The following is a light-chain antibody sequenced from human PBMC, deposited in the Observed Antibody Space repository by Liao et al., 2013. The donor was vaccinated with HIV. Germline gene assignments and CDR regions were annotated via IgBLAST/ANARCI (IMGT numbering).Light chain of an antibody. CDR2: QDS. CDR3: QASDSGTVI. V-gene: IGLV3-1*01. CDR1: KLGNKF. J-gene: IGLJ2*01. Sequence: SYVLTQSPSVSVSPGQTATIACSGDKLGNKFTTWYQQRPGQSPVLVMYQDSKRPSGIPERFSGSNSGNTATLTISGTPAMDEADYYCQASDSGTVIFGGGTKLTVL.